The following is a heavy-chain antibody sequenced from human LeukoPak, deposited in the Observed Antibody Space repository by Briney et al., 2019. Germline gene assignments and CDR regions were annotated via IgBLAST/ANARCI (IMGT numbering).Heavy chain of an antibody. V-gene: IGHV1-69*01. J-gene: IGHJ4*02. Sequence: SVKVSFKASWGPLHSYDISWGRPAPGQGVAGMGGNIPISGTAKYAQKFQGRVTITADESTSTAYMELSSLRSEDTAVYYCARGPFGETPLYFDYWGQGTLVTVSS. D-gene: IGHD3-10*01. CDR1: WGPLHSYD. CDR3: ARGPFGETPLYFDY. CDR2: NIPISGTA.